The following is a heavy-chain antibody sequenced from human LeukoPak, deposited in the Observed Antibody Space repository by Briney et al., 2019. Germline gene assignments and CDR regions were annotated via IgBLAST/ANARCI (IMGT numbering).Heavy chain of an antibody. Sequence: ASVKVSCKASGYTFTSYYMHWVRQAPGQGLEWMGGIIPIFGTANYAQKFQGRVTITTDESTSTAYMELSSLRSEDTAVYYCAAGASGSYSPFDYWGQGTLVTVSS. D-gene: IGHD1-26*01. CDR1: GYTFTSYY. CDR2: IIPIFGTA. CDR3: AAGASGSYSPFDY. V-gene: IGHV1-69*05. J-gene: IGHJ4*02.